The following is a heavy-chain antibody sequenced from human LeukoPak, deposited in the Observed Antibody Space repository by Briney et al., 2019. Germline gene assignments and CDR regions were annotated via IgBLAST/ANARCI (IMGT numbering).Heavy chain of an antibody. V-gene: IGHV3-11*06. Sequence: GGSLRLSCAASGFTFSDYYMSWIRQAPGKGLEWVSYISSSSSYTNYADSVKGRFTISRDNAKNSLYLQMNSLRAEDTAVYYCAREGPKQRIAAAGTWFDPWGQGTLVTVSS. CDR3: AREGPKQRIAAAGTWFDP. J-gene: IGHJ5*02. CDR1: GFTFSDYY. CDR2: ISSSSSYT. D-gene: IGHD6-13*01.